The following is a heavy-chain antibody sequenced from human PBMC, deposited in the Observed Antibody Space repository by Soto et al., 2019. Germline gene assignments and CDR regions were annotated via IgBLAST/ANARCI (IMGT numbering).Heavy chain of an antibody. D-gene: IGHD1-26*01. CDR1: GFTFSNAW. V-gene: IGHV3-15*07. J-gene: IGHJ4*02. Sequence: PGGSLRLSCAASGFTFSNAWMNWVRQAPGKGLEWVGRIKSKTDGGTTDYAAPVKGRFAISRDDSKNTLYLQMNSLKTEDTAVYFFNRYLVTGWELGHYRLVYSGQG. CDR2: IKSKTDGGTT. CDR3: NRYLVTGWELGHYRLVY.